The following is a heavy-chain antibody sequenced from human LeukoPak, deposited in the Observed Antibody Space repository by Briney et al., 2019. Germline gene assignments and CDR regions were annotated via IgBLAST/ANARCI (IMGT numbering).Heavy chain of an antibody. CDR3: VNGGVAVARY. CDR2: ISGTGGST. CDR1: GFTFRSIG. Sequence: PGGSLRLSCVGSGFTFRSIGMHWVRQAPGKGLEYVSAISGTGGSTYYADSVKGRFTISRDNSKNTLFLQMSSLRPEDTAVYYCVNGGVAVARYWGQGTLVTVSS. J-gene: IGHJ4*02. D-gene: IGHD6-19*01. V-gene: IGHV3-64D*09.